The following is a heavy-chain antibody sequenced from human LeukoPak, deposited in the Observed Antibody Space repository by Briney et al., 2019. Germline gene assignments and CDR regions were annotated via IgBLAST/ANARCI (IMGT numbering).Heavy chain of an antibody. V-gene: IGHV4-39*07. J-gene: IGHJ3*02. CDR3: ARPTERYYYDSSGYFDAFDI. CDR2: INHSGST. CDR1: RGSVSSGSYY. Sequence: SETLSLTCSVSRGSVSSGSYYWSWIRQPPGKGLEWIGEINHSGSTNYNPSLKSRVTISVDTSKNQFSLKLSSVTAADTAVYYSARPTERYYYDSSGYFDAFDIWGQGTMVTVSS. D-gene: IGHD3-22*01.